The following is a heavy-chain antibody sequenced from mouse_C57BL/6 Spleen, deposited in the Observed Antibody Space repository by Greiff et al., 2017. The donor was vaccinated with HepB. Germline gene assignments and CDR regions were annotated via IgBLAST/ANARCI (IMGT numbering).Heavy chain of an antibody. D-gene: IGHD2-3*01. CDR3: ARWAYDGYYVAY. CDR1: GYTFTSYW. V-gene: IGHV1-61*01. CDR2: IYPSDSET. J-gene: IGHJ3*01. Sequence: QVQLQQSGAELVRPGSSVKLSCKASGYTFTSYWMDWVKQRPGQGLEWIGNIYPSDSETHYNQKFKDKATLTVDKSSSTAYMQLSSLTSEDSAVYYCARWAYDGYYVAYWGQGTLVTVSA.